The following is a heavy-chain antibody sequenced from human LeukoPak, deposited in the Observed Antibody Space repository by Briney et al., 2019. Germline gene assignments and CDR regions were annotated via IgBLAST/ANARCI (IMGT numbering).Heavy chain of an antibody. CDR2: ISSRGSGT. D-gene: IGHD5-18*01. V-gene: IGHV3-23*01. CDR3: VENGDTAMVNPFRY. Sequence: GGSLRRSCAASGFIFNNYAMTWVRLAPGKGPEWVSGISSRGSGTYYADSVRGRFTIPRDNSKNKLYLQMKSLRAEDTAVYFCVENGDTAMVNPFRYWGQGTLVTVSS. J-gene: IGHJ4*02. CDR1: GFIFNNYA.